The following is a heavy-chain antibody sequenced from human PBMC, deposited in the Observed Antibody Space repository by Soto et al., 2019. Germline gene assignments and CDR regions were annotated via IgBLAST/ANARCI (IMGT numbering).Heavy chain of an antibody. Sequence: GSLRLSCAASGFTFSDHYMDWVRQAPGKGLEWVGRIRNRPNSYTTQYAASVKGRFAVLRDDSENLVYLQMNDLKTEDTAVYFCVRDSAPGFYFASWGQGAQVTVSA. CDR2: IRNRPNSYTT. V-gene: IGHV3-72*01. CDR1: GFTFSDHY. CDR3: VRDSAPGFYFAS. J-gene: IGHJ4*02.